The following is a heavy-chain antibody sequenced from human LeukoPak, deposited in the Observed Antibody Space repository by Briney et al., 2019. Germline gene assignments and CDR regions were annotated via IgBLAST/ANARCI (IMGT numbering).Heavy chain of an antibody. CDR2: INHSGST. J-gene: IGHJ4*02. CDR1: GGSFRGYY. V-gene: IGHV4-34*01. D-gene: IGHD2-2*01. Sequence: SETLSLTCAVYGGSFRGYYWSWIRQPPGKGLEWIGEINHSGSTNYNPSPKSRVTISLDTSMKKFSLKLNSVTAADTAVYYCASTERCSTTCPLDYWGQGTLVTVSS. CDR3: ASTERCSTTCPLDY.